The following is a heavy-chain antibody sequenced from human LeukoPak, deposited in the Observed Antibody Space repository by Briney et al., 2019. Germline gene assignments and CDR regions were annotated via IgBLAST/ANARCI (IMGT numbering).Heavy chain of an antibody. CDR3: ARVVGSSSWFDS. CDR1: GDLIIGAPYF. J-gene: IGHJ5*01. Sequence: SETLSLTPSVSGDLIIGAPYFCSSVRQHPGKGLEWIAYTYYSGNTYYNPSLNSRVALSVDTSKNQFSLNLTSVTGADTAVYFCARVVGSSSWFDSWGQGTLVTVSS. D-gene: IGHD6-13*01. V-gene: IGHV4-31*03. CDR2: TYYSGNT.